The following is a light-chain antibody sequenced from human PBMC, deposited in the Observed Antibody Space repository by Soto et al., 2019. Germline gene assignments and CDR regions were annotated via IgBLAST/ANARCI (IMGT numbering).Light chain of an antibody. CDR1: ESISSY. Sequence: DIQMTQSPSSLSASVGDRVTITCRANESISSYLNWYQQKPGKAPKLLIYAASSLQSGVPSRFSGSGSGTVFPITSSILPPDDVATYCWQQSYSTPYTFGQGTKLEIK. J-gene: IGKJ2*01. CDR3: QQSYSTPYT. CDR2: AAS. V-gene: IGKV1-39*01.